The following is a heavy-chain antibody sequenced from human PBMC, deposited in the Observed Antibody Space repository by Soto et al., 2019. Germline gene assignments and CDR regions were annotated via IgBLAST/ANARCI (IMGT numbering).Heavy chain of an antibody. CDR2: INAGNGNT. Sequence: QVQLVQSGTEEKKPGASVKISCKTSGYSFTTYGIHWVRQAPGQRLEWMGWINAGNGNTKYSQKFHDRVTITRDTSASTAYMDLSSLRSEDTAVYYCARAQAGSDYDPLNYWGQGTLVTVST. J-gene: IGHJ4*02. CDR3: ARAQAGSDYDPLNY. CDR1: GYSFTTYG. V-gene: IGHV1-3*05. D-gene: IGHD5-12*01.